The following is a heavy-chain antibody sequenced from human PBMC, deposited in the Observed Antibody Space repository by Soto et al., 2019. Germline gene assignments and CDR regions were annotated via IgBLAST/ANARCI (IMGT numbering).Heavy chain of an antibody. CDR2: IYYSGST. D-gene: IGHD6-6*01. CDR1: GGSISSGGYY. CDR3: ARDRASSSSSLYYYYGMDV. J-gene: IGHJ6*01. Sequence: SETLSLTCTVSGGSISSGGYYWSWIRQHPGKGLEWIGYIYYSGSTYYNPSLKSRVTISVDTSKNQFSLKLSSVTAADTAVYYCARDRASSSSSLYYYYGMDVWGQGTTVTVSS. V-gene: IGHV4-31*03.